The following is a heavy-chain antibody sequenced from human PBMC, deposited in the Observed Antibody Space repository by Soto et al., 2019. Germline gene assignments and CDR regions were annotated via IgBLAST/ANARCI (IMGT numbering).Heavy chain of an antibody. J-gene: IGHJ4*02. Sequence: PSQTLSLTCAISGDSVSSNSVAWNWIRQSPSRGLEWLGRTYYRSKWYNDFAPSVKSRITINADTSKNQFSLQLNSVTPEDTAVYYCAREHSSSWRFDYWGQGTLVTVSS. V-gene: IGHV6-1*01. CDR1: GDSVSSNSVA. CDR2: TYYRSKWYN. CDR3: AREHSSSWRFDY. D-gene: IGHD6-13*01.